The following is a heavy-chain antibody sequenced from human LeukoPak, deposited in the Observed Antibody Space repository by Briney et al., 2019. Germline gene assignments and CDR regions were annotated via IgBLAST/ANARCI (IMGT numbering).Heavy chain of an antibody. CDR3: AKHRMVRGVITDYYFDY. Sequence: GGSLRLSCAASGFTFSNYWIHWVRQAPGKGLEWVSSISGSGGSTYYADSVKGRFTISRDNPKNTLYLQMNSLRAEDTAVYYCAKHRMVRGVITDYYFDYWGQGTLVTVSS. J-gene: IGHJ4*02. CDR1: GFTFSNYW. CDR2: ISGSGGST. V-gene: IGHV3-23*01. D-gene: IGHD3-10*01.